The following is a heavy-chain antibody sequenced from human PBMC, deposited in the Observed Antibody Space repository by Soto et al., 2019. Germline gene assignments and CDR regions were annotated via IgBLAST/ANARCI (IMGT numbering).Heavy chain of an antibody. D-gene: IGHD6-13*01. CDR3: ARHPETAAGTGFYYYGMDV. CDR1: GGSISSSSYY. Sequence: SETLSLTCTVSGGSISSSSYYWGWIRQPPGKGLEWIGSIYYSGSTYYNPSLKSRVTISVDTSKNQFSLKLSSVTAADTAVYYCARHPETAAGTGFYYYGMDVWGQGTTVTVSS. V-gene: IGHV4-39*01. CDR2: IYYSGST. J-gene: IGHJ6*02.